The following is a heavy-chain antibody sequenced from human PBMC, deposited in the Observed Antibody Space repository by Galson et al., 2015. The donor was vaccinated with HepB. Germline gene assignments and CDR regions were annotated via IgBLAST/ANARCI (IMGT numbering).Heavy chain of an antibody. CDR1: GFTFSSYG. CDR3: AKVGELVGWYFDL. CDR2: ISYDGSNK. Sequence: SLRLSCAASGFTFSSYGMHWVRQAPGKGLEWVAVISYDGSNKYYADSVRGRFTISRDNSKNTLYLQMNSLRAEDTAVYYCAKVGELVGWYFDLWGRGTLVTVSS. D-gene: IGHD1-26*01. V-gene: IGHV3-30*18. J-gene: IGHJ2*01.